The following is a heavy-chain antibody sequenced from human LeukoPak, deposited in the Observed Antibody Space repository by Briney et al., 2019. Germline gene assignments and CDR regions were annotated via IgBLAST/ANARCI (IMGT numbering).Heavy chain of an antibody. J-gene: IGHJ4*02. D-gene: IGHD6-19*01. CDR3: AIQYSSGWYRYYFDY. V-gene: IGHV1-24*01. Sequence: ASVKVSCKVSGYTLTELSIHWVRQVPGKGLEWMGSFDPEDGETIYAQKFQGRVTMTEDTSTDTTYMELSSLRSEDTAVYYCAIQYSSGWYRYYFDYWGQGTLVTVSS. CDR2: FDPEDGET. CDR1: GYTLTELS.